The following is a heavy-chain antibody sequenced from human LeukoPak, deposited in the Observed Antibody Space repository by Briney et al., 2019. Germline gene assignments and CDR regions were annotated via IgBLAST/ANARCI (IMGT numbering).Heavy chain of an antibody. CDR3: SRGRVFSTTWPSRY. CDR1: GFTFNDYF. V-gene: IGHV3-11*01. D-gene: IGHD3-3*02. CDR2: ISSTGNTI. J-gene: IGHJ4*02. Sequence: GGSLRLSCATSGFTFNDYFMTWIRQAPGKGLEWISYISSTGNTIYYADSVRGRFTISRDSANSSLFLQMNSLRAEDTAMYYCSRGRVFSTTWPSRYWGQGTLVTVSS.